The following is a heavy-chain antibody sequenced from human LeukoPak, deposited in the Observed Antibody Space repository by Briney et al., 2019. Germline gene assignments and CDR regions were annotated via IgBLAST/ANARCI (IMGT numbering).Heavy chain of an antibody. V-gene: IGHV3-23*01. CDR1: GFTFRSYP. J-gene: IGHJ4*02. CDR3: AKTTAGYSSGRYPGWPIDY. Sequence: GGSLRLFCAASGFTFRSYPIYWVRQAPGEGLVWVSGISGSGGDTYFADSVKGRFTISRDNSTNTVFLQMDSLRAEDTAVYYCAKTTAGYSSGRYPGWPIDYWGQGTLVTVSS. CDR2: ISGSGGDT. D-gene: IGHD6-19*01.